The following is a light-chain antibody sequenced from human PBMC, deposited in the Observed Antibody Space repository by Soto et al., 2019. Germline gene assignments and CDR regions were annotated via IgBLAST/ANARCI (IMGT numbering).Light chain of an antibody. Sequence: ALTQPASLSWAPRQSVALSLPGGRTEGSDGYDYVSWYQQHPGQAPQLIIYDVSNRPSGVSDRFSGSKSGNTASLTISGLQAEDEAEYYCTSYTSSTPFYVFGTGTKVTVL. CDR1: RTEGSDGYDY. CDR3: TSYTSSTPFYV. V-gene: IGLV2-14*03. J-gene: IGLJ1*01. CDR2: DVS.